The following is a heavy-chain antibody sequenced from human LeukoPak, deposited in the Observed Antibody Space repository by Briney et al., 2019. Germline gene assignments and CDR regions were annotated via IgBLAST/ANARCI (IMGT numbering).Heavy chain of an antibody. CDR2: INSDGSST. J-gene: IGHJ3*02. V-gene: IGHV3-74*01. CDR1: GFTFSSYW. CDR3: ARTSGSAGAFDI. Sequence: GGSLRLSCAASGFTFSSYWMHWVRQAPGKGLVWVSRINSDGSSTSYADSVKGRFTISRDNAKNTLYLQMNSLRAEDTAVYYCARTSGSAGAFDIWGQGTMVTVSS. D-gene: IGHD1-26*01.